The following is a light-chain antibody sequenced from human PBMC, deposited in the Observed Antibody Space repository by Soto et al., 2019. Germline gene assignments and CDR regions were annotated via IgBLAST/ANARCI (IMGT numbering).Light chain of an antibody. CDR1: QDISNF. CDR3: QQLNSYPIAT. J-gene: IGKJ4*01. CDR2: AAS. V-gene: IGKV1-9*01. Sequence: DIQFTQSPSFLSASVGDRVTITCRASQDISNFLAWYQQKPRKAPKLLIYAASTLQSGVPSRFSGSGSGREFTLTISSLQPEDFATYHCQQLNSYPIATFGGGTKVDIK.